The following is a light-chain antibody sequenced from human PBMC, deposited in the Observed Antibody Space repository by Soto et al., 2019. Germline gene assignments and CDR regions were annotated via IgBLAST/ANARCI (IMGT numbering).Light chain of an antibody. Sequence: EIVMTQSPATLSVSPGERDTLSCRASQSVSSNLAWYQQKVGQAPRLLIYDASTRATGVPARFSGSGSGTEFTLTISSLHSEDFAVYYCQQYSNWPETFGQGTKVDIK. V-gene: IGKV3-15*01. J-gene: IGKJ1*01. CDR3: QQYSNWPET. CDR2: DAS. CDR1: QSVSSN.